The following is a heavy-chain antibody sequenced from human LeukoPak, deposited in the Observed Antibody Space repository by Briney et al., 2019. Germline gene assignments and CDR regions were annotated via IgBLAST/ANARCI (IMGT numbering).Heavy chain of an antibody. D-gene: IGHD6-6*01. CDR3: ARFNIAARPRTFDY. Sequence: PSETPSLTCTVSGDSISSYYWSWIRQPPGKGLEWIGYIFYSGSTHYNPSLKSRVTISVDTSKNQFSLKLSSVTAADTAVYYCARFNIAARPRTFDYWGQGTLVTVSS. CDR1: GDSISSYY. CDR2: IFYSGST. V-gene: IGHV4-59*12. J-gene: IGHJ4*02.